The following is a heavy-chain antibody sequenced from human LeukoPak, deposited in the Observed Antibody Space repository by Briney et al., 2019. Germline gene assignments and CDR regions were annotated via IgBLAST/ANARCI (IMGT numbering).Heavy chain of an antibody. CDR3: ANGRWSCTTTSCSEGAFDI. V-gene: IGHV4-4*07. CDR2: IYTSGST. CDR1: GGSISSYY. J-gene: IGHJ3*02. Sequence: SETLSLTCTVSGGSISSYYWSWIRQPAGKGLEWIGRIYTSGSTNYNPSLKSRVTMSVDTSKNQFSLKLSSVTAADTAVYYCANGRWSCTTTSCSEGAFDIWGQGTMVTVSS. D-gene: IGHD2-2*01.